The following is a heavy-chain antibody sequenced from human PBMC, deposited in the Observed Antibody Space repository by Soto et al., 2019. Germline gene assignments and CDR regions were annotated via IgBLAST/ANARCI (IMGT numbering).Heavy chain of an antibody. D-gene: IGHD6-6*01. CDR3: AKRSIAARPYGY. Sequence: VQLLESGGGLVQPGGSLRLSCAASGFTFSSYAMSWVRQAPGKGLEWVAVISYDGSNKYYADSVKGRFTISRDNSKNTLYLQMNSLRAEDTAVYYCAKRSIAARPYGYWGQGTLVTVSS. CDR1: GFTFSSYA. V-gene: IGHV3-30*18. CDR2: ISYDGSNK. J-gene: IGHJ4*02.